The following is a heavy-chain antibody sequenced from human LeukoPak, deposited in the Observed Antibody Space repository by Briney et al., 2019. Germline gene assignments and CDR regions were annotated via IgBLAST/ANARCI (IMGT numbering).Heavy chain of an antibody. J-gene: IGHJ6*03. CDR3: ARDILTGYFPSLYYYYYMDV. D-gene: IGHD3-9*01. V-gene: IGHV3-21*01. CDR1: GFTFSSYS. Sequence: GGSLRLSCAASGFTFSSYSMNWVRQAPGKGLEWVSSISSSSSYIYYADSVKGRFTISRDNAKNSLYLQMNSLRAEDTAVYYCARDILTGYFPSLYYYYYMDVWGKGTTVTVSS. CDR2: ISSSSSYI.